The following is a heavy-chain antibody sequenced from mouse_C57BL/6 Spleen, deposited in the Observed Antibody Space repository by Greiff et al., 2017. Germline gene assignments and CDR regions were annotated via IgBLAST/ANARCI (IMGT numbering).Heavy chain of an antibody. Sequence: DVHLVESGGGLVKPGGSLKLSCAASGFTFSSYAMSWVRQTPEKRLEWVATISDGGSYTYYPDNVKGRFTISRDNAKNNLYLQMSHLKSEDTAMYYCARDRGTSGWYFDVWGTGTTVTVSS. CDR2: ISDGGSYT. CDR3: ARDRGTSGWYFDV. J-gene: IGHJ1*03. V-gene: IGHV5-4*01. D-gene: IGHD3-1*01. CDR1: GFTFSSYA.